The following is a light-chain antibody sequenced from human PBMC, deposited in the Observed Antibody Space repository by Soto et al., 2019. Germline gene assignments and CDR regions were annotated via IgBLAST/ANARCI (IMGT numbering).Light chain of an antibody. CDR2: EVN. CDR3: NSYTSSSTRV. V-gene: IGLV2-14*01. Sequence: QPALTQPASVSGSPGQSITISCTGTSSDVGGYNYVSWYQQHPGKAPKLMIYEVNNRPSGVSNRFSGSKSGNTASLTISGLQAEDEADYYCNSYTSSSTRVFGGGTKLTVL. J-gene: IGLJ2*01. CDR1: SSDVGGYNY.